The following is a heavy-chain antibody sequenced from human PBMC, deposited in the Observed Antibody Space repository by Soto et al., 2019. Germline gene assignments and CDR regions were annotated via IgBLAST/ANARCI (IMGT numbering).Heavy chain of an antibody. CDR1: GYTFTSYG. D-gene: IGHD6-19*01. Sequence: ASLYVSCKASGYTFTSYGISWVRQAPGQGLEWMGWISAYNGNTNYAQKLQGRVTMTTDTSTSTAYMELRSLRSDDTAVYYCARDEVIAVAGTSPFGYWGQGTLVTVSS. J-gene: IGHJ4*02. CDR3: ARDEVIAVAGTSPFGY. CDR2: ISAYNGNT. V-gene: IGHV1-18*01.